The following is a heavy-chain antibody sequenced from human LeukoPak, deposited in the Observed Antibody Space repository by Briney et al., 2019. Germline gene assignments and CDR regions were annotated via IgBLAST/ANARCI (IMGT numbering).Heavy chain of an antibody. CDR2: IYYSGST. J-gene: IGHJ4*02. Sequence: SETLSLTCTVSGGSISSYYWSWIRQPPGKGLEWIGYIYYSGSTNYNPSLKSRVTISVDTSKNQFSLKLSSVTAADTAVYYRARSGQITFGGVIVAGFDYWGQGALVTVSS. CDR1: GGSISSYY. D-gene: IGHD3-16*02. V-gene: IGHV4-59*01. CDR3: ARSGQITFGGVIVAGFDY.